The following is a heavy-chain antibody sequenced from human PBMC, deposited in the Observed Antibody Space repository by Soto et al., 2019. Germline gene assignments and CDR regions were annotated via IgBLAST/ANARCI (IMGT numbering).Heavy chain of an antibody. CDR2: ISGSGGST. V-gene: IGHV3-23*01. J-gene: IGHJ4*02. CDR1: GFTFSSYA. D-gene: IGHD4-17*01. Sequence: HPGGSLRLSCAASGFTFSSYAMSWVRQAPGKGLEWVSAISGSGGSTYYADSVKGRFTISRDNSKNTLYLQMNSLRAEDTAVYYCAKHPHDYGTAFDYWGQGTLVTVSS. CDR3: AKHPHDYGTAFDY.